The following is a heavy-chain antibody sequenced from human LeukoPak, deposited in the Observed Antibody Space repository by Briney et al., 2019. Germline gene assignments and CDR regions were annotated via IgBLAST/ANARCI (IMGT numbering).Heavy chain of an antibody. J-gene: IGHJ4*02. V-gene: IGHV3-53*05. CDR3: AREGTGYSWDY. CDR2: IYNDGST. D-gene: IGHD1-1*01. CDR1: GLTVSSSY. Sequence: GGSLRLSCAASGLTVSSSYMSWVRQAPGKGLGWVSIIYNDGSTYYADSMKGRFTISRDNSKNTLYLQMNSLRAEDTAVYYCAREGTGYSWDYWGQGTLVTVSS.